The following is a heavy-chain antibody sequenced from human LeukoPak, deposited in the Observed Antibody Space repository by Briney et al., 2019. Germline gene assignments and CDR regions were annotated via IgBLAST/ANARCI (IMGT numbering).Heavy chain of an antibody. CDR3: ARDHPDYGGIDY. Sequence: GGSLRLSCAVSGITFSSFWMSWVRQAPGEGLEWVANIKQDGSEKYYVDSVKGRFTISRDNAKNSVYLQMNSLRAEDTAVYYCARDHPDYGGIDYWGQGTLVTVSS. CDR1: GITFSSFW. V-gene: IGHV3-7*01. J-gene: IGHJ4*02. D-gene: IGHD4-23*01. CDR2: IKQDGSEK.